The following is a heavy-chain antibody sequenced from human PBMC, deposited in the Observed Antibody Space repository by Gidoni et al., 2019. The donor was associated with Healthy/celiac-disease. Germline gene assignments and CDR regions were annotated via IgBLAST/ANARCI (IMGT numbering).Heavy chain of an antibody. Sequence: QVQLQQWGAGLLKPSETLSLTCAVYGGSFSGYYWSWIRQPPGKGLEWIGEINHSGSTNYNPSLKSRVTISVDTSKNQFSLKLSSVTAADTAVYYCARGALLRFLEWFEYENPYGMDVWGQGTTVTVSS. D-gene: IGHD3-3*01. V-gene: IGHV4-34*01. CDR2: INHSGST. CDR3: ARGALLRFLEWFEYENPYGMDV. J-gene: IGHJ6*02. CDR1: GGSFSGYY.